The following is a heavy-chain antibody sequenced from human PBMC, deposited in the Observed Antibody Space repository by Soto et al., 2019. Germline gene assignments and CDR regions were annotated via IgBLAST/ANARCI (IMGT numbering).Heavy chain of an antibody. D-gene: IGHD6-19*01. J-gene: IGHJ4*02. Sequence: KPSETLSLTCTVSGGSISSSSYYWGWIRQPPGKGLEWIGSIYYSGSTYYNPSLKSRVTISVDTSKNQFSLKLSSVTAADTAVYYCARQYSSGFDYWGQGTLVTVSS. CDR2: IYYSGST. V-gene: IGHV4-39*01. CDR3: ARQYSSGFDY. CDR1: GGSISSSSYY.